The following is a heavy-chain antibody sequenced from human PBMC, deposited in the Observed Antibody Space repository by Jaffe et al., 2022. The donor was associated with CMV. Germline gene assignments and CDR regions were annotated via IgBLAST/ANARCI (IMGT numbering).Heavy chain of an antibody. CDR1: GVTFNSYE. D-gene: IGHD6-19*01. Sequence: EVQLVESGGGLGQPGGSLRLSCAASGVTFNSYEMNWVRQAPGKGLEWISYISSSGDTIYYADSVKGRFTISRDNAKNSLYLQMNSLRAEDTAVYYCARVTAREGGRRSSGWYGPFKGLTWGKGTTVTVSS. CDR2: ISSSGDTI. V-gene: IGHV3-48*03. J-gene: IGHJ6*04. CDR3: ARVTAREGGRRSSGWYGPFKGLT.